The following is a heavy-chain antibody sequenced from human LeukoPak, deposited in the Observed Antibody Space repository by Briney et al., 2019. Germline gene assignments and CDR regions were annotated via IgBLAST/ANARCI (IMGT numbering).Heavy chain of an antibody. D-gene: IGHD3-9*01. V-gene: IGHV4-38-2*02. CDR1: GYSISRDYY. CDR2: IYHSGIT. Sequence: SETLSLTCTVSGYSISRDYYWGWIRQPPGKGLEWIGSIYHSGITYYNPSLKSRVTISVDKSKNQFSLKLSSVTAADTAVYYCARILRYFDWLPQMKGYWGQGTLVTVSS. CDR3: ARILRYFDWLPQMKGY. J-gene: IGHJ4*02.